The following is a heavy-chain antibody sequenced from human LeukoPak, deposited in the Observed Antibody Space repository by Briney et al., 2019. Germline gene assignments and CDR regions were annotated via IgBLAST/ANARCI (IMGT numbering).Heavy chain of an antibody. CDR1: GYTFTSYD. D-gene: IGHD1-14*01. CDR3: ARDNRSGAVTY. CDR2: MNPNSGNT. V-gene: IGHV1-8*01. Sequence: ASVKVSCKASGYTFTSYDINRVRQATGQGREWMGWMNPNSGNTGYAQKFQGRVTMTRNTSISTAYMELSSLRSEATAMYYCARDNRSGAVTYWGQGTLVTVSS. J-gene: IGHJ4*02.